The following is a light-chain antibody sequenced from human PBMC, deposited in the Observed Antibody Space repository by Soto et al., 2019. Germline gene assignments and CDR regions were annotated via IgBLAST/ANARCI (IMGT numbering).Light chain of an antibody. CDR2: KAS. V-gene: IGKV1-5*03. CDR3: QHYNSYSGA. J-gene: IGKJ1*01. CDR1: QTISSW. Sequence: DIQMTQSPSTLSGSVGDRVTITCRASQTISSWLAWYQQKPGKAPKLLIYKASTLKSGVPSRFSGSGSGTEFTLTISSLQSDDFATYYCQHYNSYSGACGQGTKVDIK.